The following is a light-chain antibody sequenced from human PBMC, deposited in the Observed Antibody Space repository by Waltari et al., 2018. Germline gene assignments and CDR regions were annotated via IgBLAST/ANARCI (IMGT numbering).Light chain of an antibody. Sequence: EIVMTQSPATLSVSPGERATLSCRASQSVRNNLVWYQQKPGQAPRLLIYGASTRVTGIPPRFSGGGSGTEFTLTISSLQSEDFAVYYCQQYNNWPPWTFGQGTKVEIK. V-gene: IGKV3-15*01. CDR3: QQYNNWPPWT. CDR1: QSVRNN. CDR2: GAS. J-gene: IGKJ1*01.